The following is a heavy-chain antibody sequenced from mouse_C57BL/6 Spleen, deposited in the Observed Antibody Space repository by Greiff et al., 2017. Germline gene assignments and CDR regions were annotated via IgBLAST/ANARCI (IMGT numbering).Heavy chain of an antibody. CDR3: ARRSPNWASYAMDY. CDR1: GFSLTSYG. J-gene: IGHJ4*01. D-gene: IGHD4-1*01. CDR2: IWSGGST. V-gene: IGHV2-2*01. Sequence: QVQLKESGPGLVQPSQSLSITCTASGFSLTSYGVHWVRQSPGKGLEWLGVIWSGGSTDYNAAFISRLSISKDNSTSQVFFKMNSLQADDTAIYYCARRSPNWASYAMDYWGQGTSVTVSS.